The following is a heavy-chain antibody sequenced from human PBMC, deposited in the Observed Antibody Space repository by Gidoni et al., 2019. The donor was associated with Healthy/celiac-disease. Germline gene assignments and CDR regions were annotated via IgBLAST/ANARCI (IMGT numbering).Heavy chain of an antibody. J-gene: IGHJ4*02. CDR1: GFTFSRYW. Sequence: EVQLVESGGGLVQPGGSLRLSCAASGFTFSRYWMHWVRQAPGKGLVWVSRINSDGGSTSYADSVKGRFTISRDNAKNTLYMQMNSLRADDTAVYYCARDEGGYGAYYFDYWGQGTLVTVSS. CDR2: INSDGGST. V-gene: IGHV3-74*01. D-gene: IGHD5-12*01. CDR3: ARDEGGYGAYYFDY.